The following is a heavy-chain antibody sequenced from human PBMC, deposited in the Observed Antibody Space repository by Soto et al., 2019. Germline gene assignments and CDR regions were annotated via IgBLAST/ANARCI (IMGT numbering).Heavy chain of an antibody. CDR3: ARDSRMWHGMFDY. D-gene: IGHD2-21*01. CDR2: IRSDSNII. V-gene: IGHV3-48*01. Sequence: EVQLVESGGGLVQPGGSLRLSCAASGITFSSSGMNWVRQAPGKGLEWISYIRSDSNIIYYADCVKGRFTMSRDNAKNSLYLQMRSLRAEDTAVYYCARDSRMWHGMFDYWGQGTMVTVSP. J-gene: IGHJ4*02. CDR1: GITFSSSG.